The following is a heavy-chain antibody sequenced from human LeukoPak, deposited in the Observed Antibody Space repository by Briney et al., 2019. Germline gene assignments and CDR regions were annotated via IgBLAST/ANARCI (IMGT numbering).Heavy chain of an antibody. CDR3: ARDSRRIAADYFDY. Sequence: ASVKVSSKASGYTFTGYFMHWVGQAPGQGGEWMGLFNPKSGGYNYAQKFQGRVTMTRATSISTAYMELSRVGSDAAALYSCARDSRRIAADYFDYWGQGTLVTVSS. D-gene: IGHD6-25*01. J-gene: IGHJ4*02. CDR1: GYTFTGYF. CDR2: FNPKSGGY. V-gene: IGHV1-2*02.